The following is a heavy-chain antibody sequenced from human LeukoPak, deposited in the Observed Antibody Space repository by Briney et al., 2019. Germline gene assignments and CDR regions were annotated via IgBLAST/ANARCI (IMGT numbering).Heavy chain of an antibody. D-gene: IGHD5-18*01. CDR3: ASNHPGPVDTAMVLGY. V-gene: IGHV1-69*05. Sequence: ASVRVSCKASGGTFSSYAISWVRQAPGQGLEWMGGIIPIFGTANYAQKFQGRVTITTDESTSTAYMELSSLRSEDTAVYYCASNHPGPVDTAMVLGYWGQGTLVTVSS. J-gene: IGHJ4*02. CDR1: GGTFSSYA. CDR2: IIPIFGTA.